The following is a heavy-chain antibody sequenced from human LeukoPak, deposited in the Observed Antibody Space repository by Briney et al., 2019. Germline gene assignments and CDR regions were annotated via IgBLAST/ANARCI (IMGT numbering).Heavy chain of an antibody. CDR1: GFTFSSYW. Sequence: PGGSLRLSCAASGFTFSSYWMHWVRQAPGKGLVWVSRINSDGSSTSYADSVKGRFTISRDNAKNTLYLQINSLRAEDTAVYYCSRDPGDSQFSFDYGGQGTLVTVSS. CDR3: SRDPGDSQFSFDY. D-gene: IGHD3-16*01. J-gene: IGHJ4*02. V-gene: IGHV3-74*01. CDR2: INSDGSST.